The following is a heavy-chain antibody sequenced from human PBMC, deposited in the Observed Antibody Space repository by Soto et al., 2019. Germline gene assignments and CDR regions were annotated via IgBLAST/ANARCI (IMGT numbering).Heavy chain of an antibody. CDR3: AGAHITVIRATTWLDP. Sequence: SETLSLTCTVSGGSFSSGSYYWSWIRQHPGKGLEWIGYISHIGTTYYNPSLTSRVSISADTSKNQFSLKLNSVTAADTAVYYCAGAHITVIRATTWLDPWGQGTLVTVSS. J-gene: IGHJ5*02. D-gene: IGHD3-10*01. V-gene: IGHV4-31*03. CDR1: GGSFSSGSYY. CDR2: ISHIGTT.